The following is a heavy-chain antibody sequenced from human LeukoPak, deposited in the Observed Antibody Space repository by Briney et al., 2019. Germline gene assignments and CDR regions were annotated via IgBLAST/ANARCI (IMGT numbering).Heavy chain of an antibody. Sequence: SETLSLTCTVSGHSITRGGYYWTWVRQLPGKGLEWIGYIYHLGSTYYNASLKSRLTISVDTSNNQFSLNLSSVTAADPAVYYCARVPMGASYYYMDVWGKGTTVTVSS. J-gene: IGHJ6*03. D-gene: IGHD1-26*01. CDR3: ARVPMGASYYYMDV. CDR1: GHSITRGGYY. CDR2: IYHLGST. V-gene: IGHV4-31*03.